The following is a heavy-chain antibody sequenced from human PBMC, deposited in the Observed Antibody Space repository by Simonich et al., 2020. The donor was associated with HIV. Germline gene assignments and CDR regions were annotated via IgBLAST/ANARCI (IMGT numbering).Heavy chain of an antibody. V-gene: IGHV1-2*06. Sequence: QVQLVQSGAEVKKPGASVKVSCKASGYTFTGNYMHWVRQTPGQGLEWKGRINPNSGGTNYAQKLQGRVTMTRDTSNSTAYMELSRLRSDDTAVYYGARAYSSGFTFDYWGQGTLVTVSS. CDR3: ARAYSSGFTFDY. D-gene: IGHD6-19*01. CDR2: INPNSGGT. J-gene: IGHJ4*02. CDR1: GYTFTGNY.